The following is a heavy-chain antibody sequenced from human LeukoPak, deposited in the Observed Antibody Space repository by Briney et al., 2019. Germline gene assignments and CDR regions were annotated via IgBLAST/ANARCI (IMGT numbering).Heavy chain of an antibody. D-gene: IGHD1-14*01. CDR1: GLTFSTSG. V-gene: IGHV3-21*06. CDR3: ATETNGRHYDY. Sequence: GGSLKLSCTASGLTFSTSGFNWVRQAPGKGLEWVASIGPTGSDRYHADSIKGRFTISRDNANNFLYLQMNSLRAEDTAVYYCATETNGRHYDYWGQGTLLTVSS. CDR2: IGPTGSDR. J-gene: IGHJ4*02.